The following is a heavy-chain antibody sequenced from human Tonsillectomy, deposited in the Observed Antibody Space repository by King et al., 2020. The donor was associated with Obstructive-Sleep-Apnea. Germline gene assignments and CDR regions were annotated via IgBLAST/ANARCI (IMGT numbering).Heavy chain of an antibody. CDR2: IYHSGST. Sequence: QLQESGPGLVKLAETLSLTCTVSGYSISSGYYWGWIRQAPGKGLYWMWSIYHSGSTYYNPSLKSRVTISVDTSKNQFSLKLSFVTAADTAVYYCARDGDYYSWGQGTLVTVSS. CDR3: ARDGDYYS. D-gene: IGHD2-21*02. CDR1: GYSISSGYY. V-gene: IGHV4-38-2*02. J-gene: IGHJ4*02.